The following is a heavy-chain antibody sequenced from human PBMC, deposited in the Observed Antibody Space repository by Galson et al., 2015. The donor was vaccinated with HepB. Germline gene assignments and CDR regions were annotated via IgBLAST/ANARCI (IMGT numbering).Heavy chain of an antibody. V-gene: IGHV3-21*01. Sequence: SLRLSCAASGFTFSSYSMNWVRQAPGKGLEWVSSISSSSSYIYYADSVKGRFTISRDNSKNTLYLQMNSLRAEDTAVYYCAKEGDSYAFWSGYYRALDYWGQGTLVTVSS. CDR2: ISSSSSYI. CDR3: AKEGDSYAFWSGYYRALDY. CDR1: GFTFSSYS. D-gene: IGHD3-3*01. J-gene: IGHJ4*02.